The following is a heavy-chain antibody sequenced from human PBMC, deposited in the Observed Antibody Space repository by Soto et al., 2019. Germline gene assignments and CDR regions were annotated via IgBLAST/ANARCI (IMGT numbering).Heavy chain of an antibody. V-gene: IGHV3-74*01. CDR1: GFTFGTYW. CDR2: ISSDGSGT. CDR3: SRGERSHFDS. Sequence: GGSLRLSCAVSGFTFGTYWMHWVRQVPGNGLVWVARISSDGSGTSYADSVKGRFTISRDNAKNTLFLQMNSLGADDSALYYCSRGERSHFDSWGPGTLVTVSS. J-gene: IGHJ4*02. D-gene: IGHD6-25*01.